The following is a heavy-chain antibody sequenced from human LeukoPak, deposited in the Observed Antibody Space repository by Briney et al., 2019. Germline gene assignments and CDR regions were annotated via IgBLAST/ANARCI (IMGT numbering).Heavy chain of an antibody. CDR2: IYTSGST. D-gene: IGHD3-3*01. CDR3: AGVYYDFWSGYYNYYYYYYYMDV. Sequence: SETLSLTCTVSGGSISSYYWSWIRQPAGKGLEWIGRIYTSGSTNYNPSLKSRVTMSVDTSKNQFSLKLSSVTAADTAVYYCAGVYYDFWSGYYNYYYYYYYMDVWGKGTTVTVSS. CDR1: GGSISSYY. J-gene: IGHJ6*03. V-gene: IGHV4-4*07.